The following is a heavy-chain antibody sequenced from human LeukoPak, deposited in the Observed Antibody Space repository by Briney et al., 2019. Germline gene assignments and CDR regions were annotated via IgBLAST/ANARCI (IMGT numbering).Heavy chain of an antibody. CDR1: GFTFSSYA. J-gene: IGHJ5*02. V-gene: IGHV3-23*01. CDR3: AKDPAA. CDR2: ISGSGGST. Sequence: PGGSLRLSCAASGFTFSSYAMSWVRQAQGKGLEWVSAISGSGGSTYYADSVKGRFTIYRENCKNRLYQKMNRQRGEETAVYYCAKDPAAWGQGTLVTVSS.